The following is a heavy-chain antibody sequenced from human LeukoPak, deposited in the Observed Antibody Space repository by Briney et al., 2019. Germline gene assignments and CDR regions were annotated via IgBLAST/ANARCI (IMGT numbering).Heavy chain of an antibody. J-gene: IGHJ3*02. V-gene: IGHV1-69*02. CDR1: RGTFSSYT. CDR2: IIPILGIA. Sequence: ASVKVSCNASRGTFSSYTISWVRQAPGQGLEWMGRIIPILGIANYAQKFQGRVTITADKSTSTAYMELSSLRSEDTAVYYCARRSSALDSFDIWGQGTMVTVSS. CDR3: ARRSSALDSFDI. D-gene: IGHD6-25*01.